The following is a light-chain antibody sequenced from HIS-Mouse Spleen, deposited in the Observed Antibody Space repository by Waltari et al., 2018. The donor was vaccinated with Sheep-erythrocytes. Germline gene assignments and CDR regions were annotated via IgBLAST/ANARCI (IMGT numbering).Light chain of an antibody. Sequence: SYELPQPPSESVSPGQTASLNCSGDKLGDTSACWHQQKPGHSPVLVIYQVSKRPSGIPERFSGSNSGNTATLTISGTQAMDEADDYCQAWDSSTAWNVVFGGGTKLTVL. CDR3: QAWDSSTAWNVV. CDR1: KLGDTS. CDR2: QVS. J-gene: IGLJ2*01. V-gene: IGLV3-1*01.